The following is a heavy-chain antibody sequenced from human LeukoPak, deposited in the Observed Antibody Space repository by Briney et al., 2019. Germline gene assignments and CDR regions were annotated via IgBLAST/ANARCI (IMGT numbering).Heavy chain of an antibody. CDR3: ARAVRGYSGYDSKSLYYFDY. D-gene: IGHD5-12*01. J-gene: IGHJ4*02. CDR1: GGSISSRNYY. CDR2: IYYSGST. Sequence: SETLSLTCTVSGGSISSRNYYWGWIRQPPGEGLEWIGTIYYSGSTNYNPSLKSRVTISVDTSKNQFSLKLSSVTAADTAVYYCARAVRGYSGYDSKSLYYFDYWGQGTLVTVSS. V-gene: IGHV4-39*07.